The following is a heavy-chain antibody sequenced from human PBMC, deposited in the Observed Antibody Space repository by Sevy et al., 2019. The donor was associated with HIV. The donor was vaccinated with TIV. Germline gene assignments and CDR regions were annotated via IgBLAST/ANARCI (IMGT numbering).Heavy chain of an antibody. CDR3: AREWAAWQQLVKFSWFDP. D-gene: IGHD6-13*01. V-gene: IGHV1-46*01. CDR2: INPSEGTT. CDR1: GYTITSYY. Sequence: ASVKVSCRASGYTITSYYLHWVRQAPGQGLEWMGIINPSEGTTTYAQKFQGRVTMTSDTSRNTVYMELSRLRPEDTAVYYCAREWAAWQQLVKFSWFDPWGQGTLVTVSS. J-gene: IGHJ5*02.